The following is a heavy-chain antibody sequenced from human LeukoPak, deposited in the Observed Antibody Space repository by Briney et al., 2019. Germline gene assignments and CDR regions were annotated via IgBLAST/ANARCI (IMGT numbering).Heavy chain of an antibody. CDR3: AKENYGHQFFDY. D-gene: IGHD4-17*01. Sequence: PGGSLRLSCAASGFTLSSYAMSWVRQAPGKGLEWVSAIGGSGGSTYYADSVKGRFTISRDNSKNTLYLQLNSLRAEDTAVYYCAKENYGHQFFDYWGQGTLVTVSS. J-gene: IGHJ4*02. V-gene: IGHV3-23*01. CDR1: GFTLSSYA. CDR2: IGGSGGST.